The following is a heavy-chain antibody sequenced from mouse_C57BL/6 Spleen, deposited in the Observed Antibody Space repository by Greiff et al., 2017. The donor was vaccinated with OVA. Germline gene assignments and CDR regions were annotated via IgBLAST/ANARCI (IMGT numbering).Heavy chain of an antibody. J-gene: IGHJ1*03. CDR2: ISSGSSTI. V-gene: IGHV5-17*01. Sequence: EVKLVESGGGLVKPGGSLKLSCAASGFTFSDYGMHWVRQAPEKGLEWVAYISSGSSTIYYADTVKGRFTISRDNAKNTLFLQMTSLRSEDTAMYYCARGWYGSGYDWYFDVWGTGTTVTVSS. CDR1: GFTFSDYG. CDR3: ARGWYGSGYDWYFDV. D-gene: IGHD1-1*01.